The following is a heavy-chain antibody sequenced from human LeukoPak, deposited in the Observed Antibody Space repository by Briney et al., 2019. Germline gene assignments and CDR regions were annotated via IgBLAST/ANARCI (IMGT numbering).Heavy chain of an antibody. CDR3: ASRFTARQLVPADYYHMDV. CDR2: IIPISGTT. D-gene: IGHD6-13*01. Sequence: SVKVSCKASGVSFRDYTINWVRQAPGQGLEWMGAIIPISGTTNYAQRLQGRVTLTMDDSATTVFMEMSSLRSEDTAVYYCASRFTARQLVPADYYHMDVWGKGTTVFVSS. CDR1: GVSFRDYT. J-gene: IGHJ6*03. V-gene: IGHV1-69*05.